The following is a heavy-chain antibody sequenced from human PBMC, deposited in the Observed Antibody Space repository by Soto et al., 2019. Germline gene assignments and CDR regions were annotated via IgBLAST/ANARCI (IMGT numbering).Heavy chain of an antibody. CDR3: VRGSPPTFDY. Sequence: ASVKVSCKVSGYTLTETSIHWVRQAPGIGLEWMGGSNPEDGKTIYAQKVQGRVIMTRDTSADTAYMELSSLRSEDTAVYYCVRGSPPTFDYWGQGTLVTVSS. D-gene: IGHD1-26*01. V-gene: IGHV1-24*01. CDR2: SNPEDGKT. CDR1: GYTLTETS. J-gene: IGHJ4*02.